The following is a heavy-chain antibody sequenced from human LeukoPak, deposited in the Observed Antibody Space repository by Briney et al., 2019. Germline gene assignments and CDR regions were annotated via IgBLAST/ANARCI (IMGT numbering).Heavy chain of an antibody. Sequence: PGGSLRLSCAASGFTFSTYAMSWVRQAPGKGLEWVSVIYSGGSTYYAASVKGRFTISRDNSKNTLYLQMNSLRAEDTAVYYCARGRSDSYFDSWGQGTLVTVSS. CDR3: ARGRSDSYFDS. V-gene: IGHV3-53*01. CDR1: GFTFSTYA. D-gene: IGHD2-21*01. CDR2: IYSGGST. J-gene: IGHJ4*02.